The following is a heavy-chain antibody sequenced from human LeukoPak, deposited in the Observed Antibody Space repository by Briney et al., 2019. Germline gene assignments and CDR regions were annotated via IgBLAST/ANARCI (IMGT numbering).Heavy chain of an antibody. CDR3: ARDLYDILTGYGY. CDR2: IKQDGSEK. V-gene: IGHV3-7*01. D-gene: IGHD3-9*01. J-gene: IGHJ4*02. CDR1: GFTFSSYW. Sequence: GGSLRLSFAASGFTFSSYWMHWVRQAPGKGLEWVANIKQDGSEKYYVDSVKGRFTISRDNAKNSLYLQMNSLRAEDTAVYYCARDLYDILTGYGYWGQGTLVTVSS.